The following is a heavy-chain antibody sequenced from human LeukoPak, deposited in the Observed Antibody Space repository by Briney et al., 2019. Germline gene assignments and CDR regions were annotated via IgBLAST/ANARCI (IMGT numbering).Heavy chain of an antibody. J-gene: IGHJ4*02. D-gene: IGHD6-6*01. CDR2: ISSSNSYI. CDR1: GFTFNSYS. Sequence: PGGSLRLSCAASGFTFNSYSMNWVRQAPGKGLEWVSSISSSNSYIYYADSVKGRFTISRDNAKNSLYLQMNSLRAEDTAVYYCAREGMSSSPNFDYWGQGTLVTVSS. CDR3: AREGMSSSPNFDY. V-gene: IGHV3-21*04.